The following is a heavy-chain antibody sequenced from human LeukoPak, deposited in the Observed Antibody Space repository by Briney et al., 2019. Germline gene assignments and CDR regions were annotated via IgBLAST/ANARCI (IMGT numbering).Heavy chain of an antibody. CDR1: GFTVSSNY. J-gene: IGHJ4*02. Sequence: PGGSLRLSCAASGFTVSSNYMSWVRQAPGKGLEWVSDISGSGSSTYYADSVKGRFSISRDNSKNTVYLQMNSLRAEDTAVYYCAKDYYYDSSGYDYWGQGTLVTVSS. CDR2: ISGSGSST. V-gene: IGHV3-23*01. D-gene: IGHD3-22*01. CDR3: AKDYYYDSSGYDY.